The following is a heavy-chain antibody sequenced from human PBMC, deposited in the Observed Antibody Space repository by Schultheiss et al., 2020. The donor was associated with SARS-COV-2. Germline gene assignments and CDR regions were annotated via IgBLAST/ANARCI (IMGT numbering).Heavy chain of an antibody. CDR1: GFTFSSYS. J-gene: IGHJ6*02. V-gene: IGHV3-48*02. D-gene: IGHD4-17*01. CDR3: AREKGGTVTTFSTFRYGMDV. Sequence: GGSLRLSCAASGFTFSSYSMNWVRQAPGKGLEWVSYISSSSSTIYYADSVKGRFTISRDNAKNSLYLQMNSLRDEDTAVYYCAREKGGTVTTFSTFRYGMDVWGQGTTVTVSS. CDR2: ISSSSSTI.